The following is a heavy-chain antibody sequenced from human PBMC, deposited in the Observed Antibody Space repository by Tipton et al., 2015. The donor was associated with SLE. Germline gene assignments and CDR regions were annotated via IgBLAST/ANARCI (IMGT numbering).Heavy chain of an antibody. CDR3: ARHAIVVVVPAYYFDY. V-gene: IGHV4-39*01. CDR2: IYYSGRT. D-gene: IGHD2-15*01. Sequence: WIRQPPGKGLEWIGSIYYSGRTYYNPSLKSRVTISVDTSKNQFSLKLRSVTAADTAVYYCARHAIVVVVPAYYFDYWGQGTLVTVSS. J-gene: IGHJ4*02.